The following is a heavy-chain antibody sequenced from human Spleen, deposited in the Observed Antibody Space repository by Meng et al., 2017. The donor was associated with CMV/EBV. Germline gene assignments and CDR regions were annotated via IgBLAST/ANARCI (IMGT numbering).Heavy chain of an antibody. CDR3: ARDYSETGGNDY. CDR2: ISSGSSYI. Sequence: GESLKISCAAPGFTVSSNYMNWVRQAPGRGLEWVSSISSGSSYIYYADSVEGRFTISRDNAKNSLYLQMNSLRAEDTAVYYCARDYSETGGNDYWGQGTLVTVSS. J-gene: IGHJ4*02. D-gene: IGHD3-22*01. CDR1: GFTVSSNY. V-gene: IGHV3-21*01.